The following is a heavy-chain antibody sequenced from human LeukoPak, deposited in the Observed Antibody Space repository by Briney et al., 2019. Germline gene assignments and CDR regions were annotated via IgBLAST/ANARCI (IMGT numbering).Heavy chain of an antibody. V-gene: IGHV3-30*18. J-gene: IGHJ4*02. CDR2: ISYDGSNK. D-gene: IGHD3-22*01. CDR1: GFTFSSYG. Sequence: QPGRSLRLSCAASGFTFSSYGMHWVRQAPGKGLEWVAVISYDGSNKYYADSVKGRFTISRDNSKNKLYLQMNSLRAEDTAVYYCAKPAYYYDSSGYLDYWGQGTLVTVSS. CDR3: AKPAYYYDSSGYLDY.